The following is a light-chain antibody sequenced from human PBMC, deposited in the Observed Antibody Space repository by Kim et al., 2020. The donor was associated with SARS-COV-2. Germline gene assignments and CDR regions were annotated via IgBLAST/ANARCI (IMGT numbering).Light chain of an antibody. CDR2: LDGSGNY. Sequence: QLVLTQSSSASASLGASVKLTCTLSSGHSNYIIAWHQQQPGKAPRFLMKLDGSGNYNKGSGVPDRFSGSSSGADRYLTISNLESGDEADYYCAAWDSITIWVFGGGTQLTVL. V-gene: IGLV4-60*03. CDR1: SGHSNYI. CDR3: AAWDSITIWV. J-gene: IGLJ3*02.